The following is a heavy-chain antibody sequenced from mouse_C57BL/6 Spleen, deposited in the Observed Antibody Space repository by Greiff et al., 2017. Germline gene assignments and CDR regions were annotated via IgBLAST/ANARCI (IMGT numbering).Heavy chain of an antibody. J-gene: IGHJ4*01. Sequence: EVKLMESGGGLVKPGGSLKLSCAASGFTFSDYGMHWVRQAPEKGLEWVAYISSGSSTIYYADTVTGRFTISRDNAKNTLFLQMTSLKSEDTAMYYCAKNYDSSLYYAMDYWGQGTSVTVSS. CDR1: GFTFSDYG. CDR2: ISSGSSTI. D-gene: IGHD1-1*01. CDR3: AKNYDSSLYYAMDY. V-gene: IGHV5-17*01.